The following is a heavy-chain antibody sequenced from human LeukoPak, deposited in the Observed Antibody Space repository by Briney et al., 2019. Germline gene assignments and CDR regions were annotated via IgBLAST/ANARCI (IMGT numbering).Heavy chain of an antibody. CDR1: GGSISSGDHY. J-gene: IGHJ4*02. CDR2: IYYSGST. V-gene: IGHV4-61*08. CDR3: ARWHDILTGFDY. Sequence: SQTLSLTCTVSGGSISSGDHYWSWIRQPPGKGLEWIGYIYYSGSTNYNPSLKSRVTISVDTSKNQFSLKLSSVTAADTAVYYCARWHDILTGFDYWGQGTLDTVSS. D-gene: IGHD3-9*01.